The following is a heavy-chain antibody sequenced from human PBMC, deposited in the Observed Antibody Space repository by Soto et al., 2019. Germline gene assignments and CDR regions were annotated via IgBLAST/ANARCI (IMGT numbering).Heavy chain of an antibody. CDR2: IIPIFGTA. Sequence: QVQLVQSGAEVKKPGSSVKVSCKASGGTFSSYAISWVRQAPGQGLEWMGRIIPIFGTANYAQKFQGRITITADESTSTAYMELSSLRSEDTAVYYCARPDIVVVPAATNYYYYGMDVWGQGTTVTVSS. J-gene: IGHJ6*02. D-gene: IGHD2-2*01. CDR3: ARPDIVVVPAATNYYYYGMDV. CDR1: GGTFSSYA. V-gene: IGHV1-69*18.